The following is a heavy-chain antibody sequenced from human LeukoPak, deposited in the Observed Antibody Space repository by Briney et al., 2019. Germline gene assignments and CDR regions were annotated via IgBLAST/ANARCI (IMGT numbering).Heavy chain of an antibody. CDR1: GFTVSSNY. Sequence: GGSLRLSCAASGFTVSSNYMSWVRQAPGKGLEWVSVIYSGGSTYYADSVKGRFTISRDNSKNTLYLQMNSLRAEDTAVYYCAKELGYCSGGSCYRGGPAFDYWGQGTLVTVSS. V-gene: IGHV3-53*01. CDR2: IYSGGST. D-gene: IGHD2-15*01. CDR3: AKELGYCSGGSCYRGGPAFDY. J-gene: IGHJ4*02.